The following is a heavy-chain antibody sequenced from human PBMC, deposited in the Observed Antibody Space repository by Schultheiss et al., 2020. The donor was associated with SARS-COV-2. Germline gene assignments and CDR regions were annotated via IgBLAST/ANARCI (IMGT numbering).Heavy chain of an antibody. D-gene: IGHD6-13*01. Sequence: AGSLRLSCAASGFTFSSYAMSWVRQAPGKGLEWVSYISSSSSTIYYADSVKGRFTISRDNAKNSLYLQMNSLRAEDTAVYYCAKGSSSSWYYFDYWGQGTLVTVSS. CDR1: GFTFSSYA. CDR3: AKGSSSSWYYFDY. V-gene: IGHV3-48*01. J-gene: IGHJ4*02. CDR2: ISSSSSTI.